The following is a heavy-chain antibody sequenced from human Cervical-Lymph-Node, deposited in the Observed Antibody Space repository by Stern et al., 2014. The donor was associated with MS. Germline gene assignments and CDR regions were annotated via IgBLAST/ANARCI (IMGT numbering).Heavy chain of an antibody. V-gene: IGHV4-61*02. CDR3: ARGHWELLGNNFFDY. CDR2: LHASGAP. Sequence: VQLEESGPGLVKPSQTLSLTCTVSGGSISSGTSYWSWIRQPAGGGLEWIGRLHASGAPYYNPSLKSRVTISGDTSKNQFPLNLSSVTAADTAVYYCARGHWELLGNNFFDYWGQGTLVTVSS. D-gene: IGHD1-26*01. J-gene: IGHJ4*02. CDR1: GGSISSGTSY.